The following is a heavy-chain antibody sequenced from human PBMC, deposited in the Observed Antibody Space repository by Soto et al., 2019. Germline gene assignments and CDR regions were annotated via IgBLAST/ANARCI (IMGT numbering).Heavy chain of an antibody. CDR1: GFTYSKYW. V-gene: IGHV3-74*01. CDR2: INPEATTT. J-gene: IGHJ4*02. Sequence: DVQVVESGGVLVQPGGSVRLSCAASGFTYSKYWMHWVRQAPGKGLVWVSRINPEATTTTYADSVKDRFTISRDYGKNTVYLQMTSLSVYDTAVYYCARGGDYSNYFDYWGQGAMVIVSS. D-gene: IGHD4-4*01. CDR3: ARGGDYSNYFDY.